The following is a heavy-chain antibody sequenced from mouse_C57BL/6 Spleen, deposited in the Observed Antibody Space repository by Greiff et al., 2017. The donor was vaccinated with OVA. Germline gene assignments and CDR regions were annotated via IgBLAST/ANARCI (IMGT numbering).Heavy chain of an antibody. J-gene: IGHJ4*01. CDR1: GFTFSDYG. CDR3: ARGYYDYAMDY. Sequence: EVKVVESGGGLVKPGGSLKLSCAASGFTFSDYGMHWVRQAPEKGLEWVAYISSGSSTIYYADTVKGRFTISRDNAKNTLFLQMTSLRSEDTAMYYCARGYYDYAMDYWGQGTSVTVSS. CDR2: ISSGSSTI. V-gene: IGHV5-17*01. D-gene: IGHD1-1*01.